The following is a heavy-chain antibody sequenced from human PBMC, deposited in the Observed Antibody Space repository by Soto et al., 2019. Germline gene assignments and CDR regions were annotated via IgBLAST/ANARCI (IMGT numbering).Heavy chain of an antibody. CDR2: IYYSGST. CDR1: GDSISSSTYF. J-gene: IGHJ4*02. V-gene: IGHV4-39*02. CDR3: AIATMKFYDSSGYLFDF. Sequence: SETLSLTCTVSGDSISSSTYFWGWFRQPPGKGLEWIGYIYYSGSTYYNPSLKTRVTISVDTSKNHFSLNLSSVTAADTAVYYCAIATMKFYDSSGYLFDFRGQRSSVTVSS. D-gene: IGHD6-25*01.